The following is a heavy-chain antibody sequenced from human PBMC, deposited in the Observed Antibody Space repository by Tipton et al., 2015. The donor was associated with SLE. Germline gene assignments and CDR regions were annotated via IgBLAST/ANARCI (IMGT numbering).Heavy chain of an antibody. Sequence: TLSLTCTVSGGSISSSISYWGWIRQPPGKGLEWIGSIYYSGSPYYNPSLKSRVTISVDTSKNQFSLKLSSVTAADTAVYYCARAGGSGKSSDAFDIWGQGTMVTVSS. CDR1: GGSISSSISY. J-gene: IGHJ3*02. CDR3: ARAGGSGKSSDAFDI. V-gene: IGHV4-39*07. CDR2: IYYSGSP.